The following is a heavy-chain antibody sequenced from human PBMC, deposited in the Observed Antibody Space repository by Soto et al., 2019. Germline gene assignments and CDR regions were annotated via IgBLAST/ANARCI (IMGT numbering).Heavy chain of an antibody. Sequence: GGSLRLSCAASGFTFDDYGMSWVRQATGKGLEWVSGINWNGGGTAYADSVKGRFTISRDSAKDSLFLQMNSLRAEDTAFYYCARGLNYDVLTGLDFWGQGTLVTVSS. D-gene: IGHD3-9*01. CDR2: INWNGGGT. J-gene: IGHJ4*02. V-gene: IGHV3-20*04. CDR3: ARGLNYDVLTGLDF. CDR1: GFTFDDYG.